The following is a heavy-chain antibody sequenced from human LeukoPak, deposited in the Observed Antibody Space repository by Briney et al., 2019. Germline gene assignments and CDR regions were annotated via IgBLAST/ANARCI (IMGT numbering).Heavy chain of an antibody. D-gene: IGHD5-24*01. CDR2: IYTSGST. V-gene: IGHV4-4*09. Sequence: SETLSLTCTVSGGSISSYYWSWIRQPPGKGLEWIGYIYTSGSTNYNPSLKSRVTISVDTSKNQFSLKLSPVTAADTAVYYCARRPRDGYNYFDYWGQGTLVTVSS. J-gene: IGHJ4*02. CDR3: ARRPRDGYNYFDY. CDR1: GGSISSYY.